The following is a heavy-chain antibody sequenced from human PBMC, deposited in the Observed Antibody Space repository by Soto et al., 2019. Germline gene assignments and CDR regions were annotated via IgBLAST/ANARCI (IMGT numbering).Heavy chain of an antibody. CDR2: IHPGDSDT. D-gene: IGHD6-6*01. V-gene: IGHV5-51*01. Sequence: LGESLKISCKGSGYNFASYWIGWVRQMPGKGLEWMGIIHPGDSDTRYSPSFRGQVTISADKSTSRAYLQWSSLEASDTAIYYCARLLAEYSASVGPWGQGTMVTVS. CDR3: ARLLAEYSASVGP. CDR1: GYNFASYW. J-gene: IGHJ5*02.